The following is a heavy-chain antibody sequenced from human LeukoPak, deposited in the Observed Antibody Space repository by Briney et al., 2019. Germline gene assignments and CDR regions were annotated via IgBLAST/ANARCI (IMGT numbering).Heavy chain of an antibody. D-gene: IGHD3-22*01. Sequence: SGGSLRLSCAASGFTFSSYAMHWVRQAPGKGLEWVAVISYDGSNKYYADSVKGRFTISRDNSKNTLYLQMNSLRAEDTAVYYCGKDKYHDSSGTSDYWGQGTLVTVSS. J-gene: IGHJ4*02. CDR3: GKDKYHDSSGTSDY. CDR2: ISYDGSNK. CDR1: GFTFSSYA. V-gene: IGHV3-30*04.